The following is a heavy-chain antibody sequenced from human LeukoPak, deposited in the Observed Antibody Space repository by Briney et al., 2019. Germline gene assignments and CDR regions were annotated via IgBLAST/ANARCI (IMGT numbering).Heavy chain of an antibody. Sequence: PGGSLRLSCAASGFTFSSYSMNWVRQAPGKGLEWVSSISTSSSYIYYADSVKGRFTISRDNAKKSLYLQMNSLRAEDTAVYYCARVNYGGWFDPWGQGTLVTVSS. CDR2: ISTSSSYI. J-gene: IGHJ5*02. CDR3: ARVNYGGWFDP. CDR1: GFTFSSYS. D-gene: IGHD4-23*01. V-gene: IGHV3-21*01.